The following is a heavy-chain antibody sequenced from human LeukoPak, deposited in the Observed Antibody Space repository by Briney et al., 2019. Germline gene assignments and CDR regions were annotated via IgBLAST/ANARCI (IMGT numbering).Heavy chain of an antibody. D-gene: IGHD1-26*01. CDR1: GVSMRDYY. Sequence: PSETLSLTCAVSGVSMRDYYWSWIRQPPGKGLEWIGNIYYSGSTNYNPSLKSRVTISVDTSRSQFSLKVSFVTAADTAVYYCARGQVGATQLFDYWGQGTLVTVSS. CDR2: IYYSGST. CDR3: ARGQVGATQLFDY. J-gene: IGHJ4*02. V-gene: IGHV4-59*01.